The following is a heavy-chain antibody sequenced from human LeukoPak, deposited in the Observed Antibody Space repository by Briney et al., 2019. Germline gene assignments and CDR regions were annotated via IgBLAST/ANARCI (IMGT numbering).Heavy chain of an antibody. CDR3: ARSAGDFWSGYQKFFFDY. CDR1: GFTVSSNY. Sequence: GGSLRLSCAASGFTVSSNYMSWVRQAPGKGLEWVSVIYSGGSTYYADSVKGRFTISRDNAKNTLYLQMNSLRAEDTAVYYCARSAGDFWSGYQKFFFDYWGQGTLVTVSS. J-gene: IGHJ4*02. CDR2: IYSGGST. D-gene: IGHD3-3*01. V-gene: IGHV3-53*01.